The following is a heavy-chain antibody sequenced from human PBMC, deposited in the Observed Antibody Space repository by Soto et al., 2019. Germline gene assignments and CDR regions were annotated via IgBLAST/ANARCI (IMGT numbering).Heavy chain of an antibody. J-gene: IGHJ5*02. V-gene: IGHV4-4*02. CDR2: IYHSGST. D-gene: IGHD6-13*01. Sequence: SETLSLTCAVSGGSISSSNWWSWVRQPPGKGLEWIGEIYHSGSTNYNPSLKSRVTVSVDKSKNQFSLKLSSVTAADTAVYYCARDRRVSIAAAGTRGDWFDPWGQGTLVTVSS. CDR1: GGSISSSNW. CDR3: ARDRRVSIAAAGTRGDWFDP.